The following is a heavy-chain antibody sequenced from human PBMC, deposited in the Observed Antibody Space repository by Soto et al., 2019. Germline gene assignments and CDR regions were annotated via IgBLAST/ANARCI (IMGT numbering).Heavy chain of an antibody. V-gene: IGHV3-23*01. CDR2: ITGSGDYT. CDR1: GFTFSISN. D-gene: IGHD1-20*01. J-gene: IGHJ4*02. CDR3: ARRITSDFDY. Sequence: EVQLLESGGGLVQPGGSLSLSCVASGFTFSISNMNWVRQAPGKGLEWVSVITGSGDYTNYADSVKGRFTISRDNSKNTLYMQMNSLRAEDTAVYFCARRITSDFDYWGQGTLVTVSS.